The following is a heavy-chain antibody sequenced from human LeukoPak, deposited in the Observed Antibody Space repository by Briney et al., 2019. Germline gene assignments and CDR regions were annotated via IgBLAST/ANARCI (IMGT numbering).Heavy chain of an antibody. CDR1: GGSFSGYY. CDR2: INHSGSA. Sequence: PSETLSLTCAVSGGSFSGYYWTWIRQPPGKGLEWIGEINHSGSANYNPSLKSRVTISLDTSKNQFSLNLSSVTAADTAIYYCARDRVDSSGYYYYYGIDVWGQGTAVTVSS. V-gene: IGHV4-34*01. J-gene: IGHJ6*02. CDR3: ARDRVDSSGYYYYYGIDV. D-gene: IGHD3-22*01.